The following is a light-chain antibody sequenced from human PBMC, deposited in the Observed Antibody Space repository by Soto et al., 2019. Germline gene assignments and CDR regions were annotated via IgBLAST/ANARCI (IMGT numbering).Light chain of an antibody. CDR1: QNINSY. V-gene: IGKV1-39*01. Sequence: DIRMTQPPSSLSASVGDRVTLTCRASQNINSYLNWYQHKPGRAPKVLVYGATNLPSGVPSRFSGSGSGTEFTFTISSLQPEDFATYYCQQSHNAPLTFGGGTRVE. CDR3: QQSHNAPLT. J-gene: IGKJ4*01. CDR2: GAT.